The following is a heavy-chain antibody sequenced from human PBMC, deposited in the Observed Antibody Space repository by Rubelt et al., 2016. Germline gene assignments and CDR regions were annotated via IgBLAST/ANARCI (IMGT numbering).Heavy chain of an antibody. Sequence: APGKGLEWVSSVSGTGDITNYADSVKGRFTASRDNSKNTLYLQMDNLGAEDTAIYSCAKDREMSPILGGYFDLWGRGTLVTVSS. J-gene: IGHJ2*01. V-gene: IGHV3-23*01. D-gene: IGHD5-24*01. CDR2: VSGTGDIT. CDR3: AKDREMSPILGGYFDL.